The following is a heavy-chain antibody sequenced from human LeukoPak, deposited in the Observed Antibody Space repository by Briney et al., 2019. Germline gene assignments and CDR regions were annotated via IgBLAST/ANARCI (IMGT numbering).Heavy chain of an antibody. CDR1: GGSVSSSLYY. D-gene: IGHD5-24*01. CDR3: ARGRDGYNP. Sequence: SETLSLTCSVSGGSVSSSLYYWSWIRQPPGKGLEWIGEINHSGSTNYNPSLKSRVTISVDTSKNQFSLRLTSVTAADTAVYFCARGRDGYNPWGQGTPVTVSS. V-gene: IGHV4-39*07. J-gene: IGHJ5*02. CDR2: INHSGST.